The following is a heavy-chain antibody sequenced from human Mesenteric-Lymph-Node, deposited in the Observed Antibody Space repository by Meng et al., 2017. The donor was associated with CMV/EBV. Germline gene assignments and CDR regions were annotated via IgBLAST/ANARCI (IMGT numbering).Heavy chain of an antibody. Sequence: GESLKISCAASGFTFSSYAMHWVRQAPGQGLEWMGWINPNSGGTNYAQKFQGRVTMTRDTSISTAYLELGSLRSDGTAVYYCASSVVPAANHYYYYYGMDVWGQGTTVTVSS. CDR3: ASSVVPAANHYYYYYGMDV. J-gene: IGHJ6*02. V-gene: IGHV1-2*02. CDR1: GFTFSSYA. D-gene: IGHD2-2*01. CDR2: INPNSGGT.